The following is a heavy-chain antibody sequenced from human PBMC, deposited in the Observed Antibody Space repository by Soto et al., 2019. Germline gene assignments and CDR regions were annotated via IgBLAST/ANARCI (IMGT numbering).Heavy chain of an antibody. V-gene: IGHV4-39*01. CDR1: GGSISSSSYY. D-gene: IGHD6-6*01. J-gene: IGHJ4*02. CDR2: IYYSGST. CDR3: ARHLKYRSRVTFDY. Sequence: LSLTCTVSGGSISSSSYYWGWIRQPPGKGLEWIGSIYYSGSTYYNPSLKSRVTISVDTSKNQFSLKLSSVTAADTAVYYCARHLKYRSRVTFDYWGQGTLVTVCS.